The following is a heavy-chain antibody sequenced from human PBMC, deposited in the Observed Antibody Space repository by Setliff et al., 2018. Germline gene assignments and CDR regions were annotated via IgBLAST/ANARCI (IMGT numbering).Heavy chain of an antibody. J-gene: IGHJ4*02. CDR1: GYSFSNFW. V-gene: IGHV5-51*01. Sequence: GESLKISCKGSGYSFSNFWIGWVRQMPGKGLEWMGIIYPGDSHTRYSPSFQGQVTMSADKSINTAYLQWSNLKASDTAIYYCARSLVCATYSVYFDYWGQGALVTVSS. CDR3: ARSLVCATYSVYFDY. CDR2: IYPGDSHT. D-gene: IGHD1-26*01.